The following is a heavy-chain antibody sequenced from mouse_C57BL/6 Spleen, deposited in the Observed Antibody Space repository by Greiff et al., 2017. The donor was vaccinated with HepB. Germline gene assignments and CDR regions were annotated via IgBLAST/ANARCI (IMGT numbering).Heavy chain of an antibody. CDR1: GYTFTDYY. V-gene: IGHV1-26*01. Sequence: EVQLQQSGPELVKPGASVKISCKASGYTFTDYYMNWVKQSHGQSLEWIGDINPNNGGTSYNQKFKGKATLTVDKSSSTAYMELRSLTSEDSAVYYCANEAWFAYWGQGTLVTVSA. J-gene: IGHJ3*01. CDR2: INPNNGGT. CDR3: ANEAWFAY.